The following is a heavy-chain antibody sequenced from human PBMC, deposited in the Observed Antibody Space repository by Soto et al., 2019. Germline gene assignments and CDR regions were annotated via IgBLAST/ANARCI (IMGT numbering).Heavy chain of an antibody. CDR3: ARVSGHNTGYYSVYFMDV. D-gene: IGHD5-18*01. CDR1: GGSISSCDYY. CDR2: IYYTGST. J-gene: IGHJ6*02. Sequence: TLSLTCNVSGGSISSCDYYWTWIRQSPWKGLEWIFYIYYTGSTFYSPTLKSRVTISLDTSENHFSLDMNSVTAADTAVYFCARVSGHNTGYYSVYFMDVWGQGTTVTVSS. V-gene: IGHV4-30-4*01.